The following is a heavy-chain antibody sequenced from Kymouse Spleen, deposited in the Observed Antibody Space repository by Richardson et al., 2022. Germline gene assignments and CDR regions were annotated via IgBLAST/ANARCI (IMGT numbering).Heavy chain of an antibody. Sequence: QVQLQQWGAGLLKPSETLSLTCAVYGGSFSGYYWSWIRQPPGKGLEWIGEINHSGSTNYNPSLKSRVTISVDTSKNQFSLKLSSVTAADTAVYYCARGPYSSSSDWFDPWGQGTLVTVSS. CDR2: INHSGST. CDR1: GGSFSGYY. CDR3: ARGPYSSSSDWFDP. J-gene: IGHJ5*02. D-gene: IGHD6-6*01. V-gene: IGHV4-34*01.